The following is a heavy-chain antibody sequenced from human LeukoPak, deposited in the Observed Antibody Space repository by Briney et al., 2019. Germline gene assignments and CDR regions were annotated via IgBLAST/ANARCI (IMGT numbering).Heavy chain of an antibody. J-gene: IGHJ4*02. D-gene: IGHD3-22*01. CDR1: GFTFDDYA. V-gene: IGHV3-9*01. CDR3: AKGRYYDSSGYYYSYFDY. CDR2: ISWNSGSI. Sequence: PGRSLRLSCAASGFTFDDYAMHWVRQAPGKGLEWVSGISWNSGSIGYADSVKGRFTISRDNAKNSLYLQMNSLRAEDTALYYCAKGRYYDSSGYYYSYFDYWGQGTLVTVSS.